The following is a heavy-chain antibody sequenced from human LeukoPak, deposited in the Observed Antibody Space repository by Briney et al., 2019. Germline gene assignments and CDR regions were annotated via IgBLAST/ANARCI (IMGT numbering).Heavy chain of an antibody. Sequence: SETLSLTCTVSGGSISSGSYYWSWIRQPAGKGLEWIGRIYTSGSTNYNPSLKSRVTISVDTSKNQFSLKLSSVTAADTAVYYCARDGTSSGIAYLDLWGRGTLVTVSS. V-gene: IGHV4-61*02. J-gene: IGHJ2*01. CDR3: ARDGTSSGIAYLDL. D-gene: IGHD6-13*01. CDR2: IYTSGST. CDR1: GGSISSGSYY.